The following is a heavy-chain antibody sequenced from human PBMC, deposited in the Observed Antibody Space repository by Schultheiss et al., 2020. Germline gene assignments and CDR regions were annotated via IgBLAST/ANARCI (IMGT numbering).Heavy chain of an antibody. CDR2: IYYSGST. J-gene: IGHJ6*02. D-gene: IGHD3-10*01. Sequence: SETLSLTCSVSGGTISSGDYYWTWIRQSPGKGLEWIGYIYYSGSTYYNPSLKSRVAISVDTSKNQFSLKLTSVTAADTAVYYCARQLWFGELSYYYYYGMDVWGQGTTVTVSS. CDR3: ARQLWFGELSYYYYYGMDV. V-gene: IGHV4-30-4*08. CDR1: GGTISSGDYY.